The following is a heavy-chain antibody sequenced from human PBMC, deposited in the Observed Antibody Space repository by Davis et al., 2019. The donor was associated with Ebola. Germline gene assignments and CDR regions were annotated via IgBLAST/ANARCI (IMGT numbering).Heavy chain of an antibody. CDR3: ARDMAPTQYYGSGINVLYGMAV. D-gene: IGHD3-10*01. J-gene: IGHJ6*04. CDR2: ISWNSGRI. V-gene: IGHV3-9*01. CDR1: GFRFGEYA. Sequence: SLKISCVASGFRFGEYAMHWVRQGPGKGLEWVSSISWNSGRIGYADSVKGRFTISRDNAKNSLYLQRNSLRAADTALYYCARDMAPTQYYGSGINVLYGMAVWGKGTTVTVSS.